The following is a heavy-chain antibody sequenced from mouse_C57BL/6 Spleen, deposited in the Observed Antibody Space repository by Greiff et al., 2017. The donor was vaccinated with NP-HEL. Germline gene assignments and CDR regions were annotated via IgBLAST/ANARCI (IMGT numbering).Heavy chain of an antibody. CDR1: GFTFSSYA. CDR2: ISDGGSYT. J-gene: IGHJ1*03. CDR3: ARAHYYGSIHWYFDV. V-gene: IGHV5-4*01. Sequence: EVQGVESGGGLVKPGGSLKLSCAASGFTFSSYAMSWVRQTPEKRLAWVATISDGGSYTYYPDNVKGRFTISRDNAKNNLYLQMSHLKSEDTAMYYCARAHYYGSIHWYFDVWGTGTTVTVSS. D-gene: IGHD1-1*01.